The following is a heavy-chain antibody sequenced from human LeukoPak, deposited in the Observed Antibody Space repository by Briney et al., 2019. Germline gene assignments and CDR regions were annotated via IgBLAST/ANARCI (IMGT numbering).Heavy chain of an antibody. CDR1: GFTVSSNY. CDR2: IYSGGST. D-gene: IGHD4-17*01. CDR3: AKDLDSMTTVTRGWVY. Sequence: GGSLRLSCAASGFTVSSNYMSWVRQAPGKGLEWVSVIYSGGSTYYADSVKGRFTISRDNSKNTLYLQMNSLRAEDTAVYYCAKDLDSMTTVTRGWVYWGQGTLVTVSS. J-gene: IGHJ4*01. V-gene: IGHV3-53*01.